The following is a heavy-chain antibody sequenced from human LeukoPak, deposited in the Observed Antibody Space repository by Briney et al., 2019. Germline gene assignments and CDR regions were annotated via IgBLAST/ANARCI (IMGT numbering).Heavy chain of an antibody. V-gene: IGHV4-34*01. J-gene: IGHJ6*03. CDR1: GGSFSGYY. CDR3: ARGRGDSSSWYSYYYYYMDV. Sequence: SETLSLTCAVYGGSFSGYYWSWIRQPPGKGLEWIGEINHSGSANYNPSLKSRVTISVDTSKNQFSLKLSSVTAADTAVYYCARGRGDSSSWYSYYYYYMDVWGKGTTVTVSS. D-gene: IGHD6-13*01. CDR2: INHSGSA.